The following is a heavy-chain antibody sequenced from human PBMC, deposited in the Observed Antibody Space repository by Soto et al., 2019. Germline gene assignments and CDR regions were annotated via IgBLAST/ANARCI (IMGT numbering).Heavy chain of an antibody. D-gene: IGHD2-8*01. CDR3: ARSSQIVLMVYAPPDY. J-gene: IGHJ4*02. V-gene: IGHV1-3*01. CDR2: INAGNGNT. CDR1: GYTFTSYA. Sequence: GASVKVSCKASGYTFTSYAMHWVRQAPGQRLEWMGWINAGNGNTKYSQKFQGRVTITRDTSASTAYMELSSLRSEDTAVYYCARSSQIVLMVYAPPDYWGQGTLVTVS.